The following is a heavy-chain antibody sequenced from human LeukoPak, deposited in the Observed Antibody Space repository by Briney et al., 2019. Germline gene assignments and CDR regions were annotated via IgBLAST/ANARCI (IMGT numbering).Heavy chain of an antibody. V-gene: IGHV3-9*01. D-gene: IGHD7-27*01. CDR1: GFTFEDFA. CDR3: ATDLNWANY. Sequence: GGSLRLSCAASGFTFEDFAMHWVRQPPGKGLEWVASISWNSVMIDYADSVKGRFIISRDNAKNSLYLQMNNLSAEDTAVYYCATDLNWANYWGQGTPVTVSS. J-gene: IGHJ4*02. CDR2: ISWNSVMI.